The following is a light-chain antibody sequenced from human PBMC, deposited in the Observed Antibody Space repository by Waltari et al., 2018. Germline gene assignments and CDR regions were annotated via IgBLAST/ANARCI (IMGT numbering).Light chain of an antibody. CDR1: SGHTTFA. V-gene: IGLV4-69*01. CDR2: VNGDGSH. CDR3: QTWGSDIVV. J-gene: IGLJ2*01. Sequence: QLVVTQSPSASASLGASVKFTCTLSSGHTTFAIAWHQQQPQKGPRYLMTVNGDGSHRKGDGIPDRFSGSSSGADRYPTVSSRQSEDEADYYCQTWGSDIVVFGGGTKLTGL.